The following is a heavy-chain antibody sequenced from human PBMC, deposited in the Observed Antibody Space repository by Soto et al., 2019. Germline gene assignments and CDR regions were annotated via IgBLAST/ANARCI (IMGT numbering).Heavy chain of an antibody. J-gene: IGHJ3*02. D-gene: IGHD4-17*01. CDR1: GGSISSYY. CDR2: IYYSGST. Sequence: QVQLQESGPGLVKPSETLSLTCTVSGGSISSYYWSWIRQPPGKGLEWIGYIYYSGSTNYNPSLKSRVTISVDASKTQFSLKLSSVTAADTAVYYCARDNKGDYGDPTDAFDIWGQGTMVTVSS. V-gene: IGHV4-59*01. CDR3: ARDNKGDYGDPTDAFDI.